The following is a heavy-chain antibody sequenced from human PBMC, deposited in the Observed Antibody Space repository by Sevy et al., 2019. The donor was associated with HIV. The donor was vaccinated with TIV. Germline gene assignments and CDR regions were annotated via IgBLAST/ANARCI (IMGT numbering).Heavy chain of an antibody. V-gene: IGHV1-2*06. CDR1: GYTFTGYN. J-gene: IGHJ4*02. D-gene: IGHD3-3*01. Sequence: ASVKVSCKASGYTFTGYNIHWLRQAPGQGLEWMGRINPNSDGTNYAQKFQGRVTMTSDTSISTAYMELSRLRSDDTAVYYCARGENFWSASCYFDYWGQGTLVTVSS. CDR2: INPNSDGT. CDR3: ARGENFWSASCYFDY.